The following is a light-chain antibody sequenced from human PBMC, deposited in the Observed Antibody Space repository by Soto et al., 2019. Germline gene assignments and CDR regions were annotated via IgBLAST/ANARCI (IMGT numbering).Light chain of an antibody. J-gene: IGLJ2*01. CDR3: SSYTSISTHVV. CDR1: SSDVGGYNY. V-gene: IGLV2-14*01. CDR2: EVS. Sequence: QSALTQPASVSGSPGQSITISCTGTSSDVGGYNYVSWYQQHPGKAPKLMIYEVSNRPSGVSNRFSGSKSGNTAFLTISGLQAEDEADYYCSSYTSISTHVVFGGGTKLTVL.